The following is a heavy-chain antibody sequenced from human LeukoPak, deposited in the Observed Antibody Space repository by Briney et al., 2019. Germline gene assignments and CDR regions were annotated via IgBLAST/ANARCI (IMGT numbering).Heavy chain of an antibody. CDR3: ARGIYGRFDY. Sequence: GGSLRLSCAASRFTFSSYSMNWLRQAPGKGLEWVSYISSSSSTIYYADSVKGRFTISRDNAKNSLYLQMNSLRAEDTAVYYCARGIYGRFDYWGQGTLVTVSS. J-gene: IGHJ4*02. D-gene: IGHD4-17*01. CDR2: ISSSSSTI. CDR1: RFTFSSYS. V-gene: IGHV3-48*01.